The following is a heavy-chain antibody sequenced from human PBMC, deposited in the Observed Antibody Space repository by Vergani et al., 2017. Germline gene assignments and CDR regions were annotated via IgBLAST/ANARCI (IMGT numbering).Heavy chain of an antibody. J-gene: IGHJ4*02. D-gene: IGHD4-11*01. CDR2: IYSGGST. Sequence: EVQLVESGGGLVQPGGSLRLSCAASGFTFSSNYMSWVRQAPGKGLEWVSVIYSGGSTYYADSVKGRFTISRDNSKNTLYLQMNSLRAEDTAVYYCARVPPYSNYGWGAVDYWGQGTLVTVSS. V-gene: IGHV3-66*01. CDR3: ARVPPYSNYGWGAVDY. CDR1: GFTFSSNY.